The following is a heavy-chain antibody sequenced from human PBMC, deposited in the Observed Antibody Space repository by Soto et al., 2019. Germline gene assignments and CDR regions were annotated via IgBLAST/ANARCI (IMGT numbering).Heavy chain of an antibody. Sequence: EVQLLESGGGLVQPGGSLRLSCAASGFTFSNYVMSWVRQAPGKGLEWVSGIRGSGGGTYYADSVKGRFTISRDNSKNTLYLQMNSLRAEDTAVYYCAKGVVGSYSAMDVLGQGTTVIVSS. D-gene: IGHD2-15*01. CDR2: IRGSGGGT. CDR1: GFTFSNYV. V-gene: IGHV3-23*01. J-gene: IGHJ6*02. CDR3: AKGVVGSYSAMDV.